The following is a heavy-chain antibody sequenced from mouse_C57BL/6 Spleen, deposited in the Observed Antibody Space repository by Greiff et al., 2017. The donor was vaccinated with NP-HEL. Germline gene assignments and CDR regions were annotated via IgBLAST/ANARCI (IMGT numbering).Heavy chain of an antibody. V-gene: IGHV5-6*01. CDR2: ISSGGSYT. CDR3: ARPAGSSYFDY. Sequence: EVKLVESGGDLVKPGGSLKLSCAASGFTFSSYGMSWVRQTPDKRLEWVATISSGGSYTYYPDSVKGRFPISRDNAKNTLYLQMSSLKSEDTAMYYCARPAGSSYFDYWGQGTTLTVSS. CDR1: GFTFSSYG. J-gene: IGHJ2*01. D-gene: IGHD1-1*01.